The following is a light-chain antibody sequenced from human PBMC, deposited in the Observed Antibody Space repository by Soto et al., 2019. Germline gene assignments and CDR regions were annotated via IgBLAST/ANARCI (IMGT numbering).Light chain of an antibody. CDR1: NIGNKR. J-gene: IGLJ1*01. Sequence: SYELTQSPSVSVAPEKTATITCGGNNIGNKRVHWYRQKPGQAPVLLISYDSDRPSGIPERFSGSNSGNTATLTISRVEAGDEADYYCASYTSSSTLVFGTGTKLTVL. CDR2: YDS. V-gene: IGLV3-21*01. CDR3: ASYTSSSTLV.